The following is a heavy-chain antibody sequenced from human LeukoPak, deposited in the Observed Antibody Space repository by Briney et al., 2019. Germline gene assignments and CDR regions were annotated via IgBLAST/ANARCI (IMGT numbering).Heavy chain of an antibody. J-gene: IGHJ4*02. CDR3: ARDSWRQRSRIAVAGPFDS. Sequence: SSETLSLTCTVPGGSIGSYYWSWIRQPPGKGLEWIGYICYTGDTNYNPSLKSRVSISVDTSKNQFSLKVRSVTAADTAVYYCARDSWRQRSRIAVAGPFDSWGQGILVTVSS. D-gene: IGHD6-19*01. CDR2: ICYTGDT. CDR1: GGSIGSYY. V-gene: IGHV4-59*01.